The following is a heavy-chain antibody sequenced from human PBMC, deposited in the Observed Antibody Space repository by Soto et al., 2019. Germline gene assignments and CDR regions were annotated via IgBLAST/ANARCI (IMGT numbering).Heavy chain of an antibody. Sequence: QVQLQESGPGLVKPSQTLSLTCTVSGGSISSGGYYWSWIRQHPGKGLEWIGYIYYSGSTYYNPSLKRRVTISVDTSKNQFSLKLSSVTAADTAVYYCARDRAREYGDYDIWGQGTLVTVSS. V-gene: IGHV4-31*03. CDR1: GGSISSGGYY. CDR3: ARDRAREYGDYDI. J-gene: IGHJ4*02. CDR2: IYYSGST. D-gene: IGHD4-17*01.